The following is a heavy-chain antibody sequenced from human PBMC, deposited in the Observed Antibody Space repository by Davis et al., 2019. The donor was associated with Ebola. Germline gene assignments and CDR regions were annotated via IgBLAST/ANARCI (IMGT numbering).Heavy chain of an antibody. J-gene: IGHJ4*02. CDR1: GGSISSSSYY. V-gene: IGHV4-39*01. CDR3: ARAKLTLVRGVFDY. CDR2: IYYSGST. Sequence: SETLSLTCTVSGGSISSSSYYWGWIRQPPGKGLEWIGSIYYSGSTYYNPSLKSRVTISVDKSKNQFSLNLSSVTAADTAVYYCARAKLTLVRGVFDYWGQGTLVTVSS. D-gene: IGHD3-10*01.